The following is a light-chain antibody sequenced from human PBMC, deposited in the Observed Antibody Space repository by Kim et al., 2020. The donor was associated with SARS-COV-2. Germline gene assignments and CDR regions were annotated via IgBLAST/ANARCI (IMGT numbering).Light chain of an antibody. CDR1: QNINRH. Sequence: ESEGDRVPSACRTSQNINRHLKWYHQKPGRAHKLLIYAAYTLQGGVTSRLSGSGSETDFTLTISSLQPEDFATYFCQQTYISPVTFGPGTKVDIK. CDR3: QQTYISPVT. J-gene: IGKJ3*01. CDR2: AAY. V-gene: IGKV1-39*01.